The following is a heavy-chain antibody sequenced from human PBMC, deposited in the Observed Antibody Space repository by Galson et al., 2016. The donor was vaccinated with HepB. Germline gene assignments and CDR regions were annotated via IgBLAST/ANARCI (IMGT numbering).Heavy chain of an antibody. CDR2: ISQDGSNK. J-gene: IGHJ4*02. D-gene: IGHD3-10*01. Sequence: SLRLSCAASGFIFSNYGMHWVRQAPGKGLEWMAVISQDGSNKYYADSVKGRFTISRDTSNNTLYLQMNSLRAEDTAVYYCSRVNYYGSGRQQNFDYWGQGTLVTVSS. CDR3: SRVNYYGSGRQQNFDY. CDR1: GFIFSNYG. V-gene: IGHV3-30*03.